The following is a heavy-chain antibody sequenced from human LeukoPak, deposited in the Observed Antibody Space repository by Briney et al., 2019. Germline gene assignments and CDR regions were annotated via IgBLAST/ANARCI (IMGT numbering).Heavy chain of an antibody. J-gene: IGHJ3*02. V-gene: IGHV1-46*01. Sequence: ASVTVSCKASGYTFTRYYMHWVRLAPGQGLEWMGIINPSGGSTSYAQKFQGRVTMTRDTSTSTVYMELSSLRSEDTAVYYCAREEAVGAKFRHAFDISGQGTIGTLSS. CDR1: GYTFTRYY. D-gene: IGHD1-26*01. CDR2: INPSGGST. CDR3: AREEAVGAKFRHAFDI.